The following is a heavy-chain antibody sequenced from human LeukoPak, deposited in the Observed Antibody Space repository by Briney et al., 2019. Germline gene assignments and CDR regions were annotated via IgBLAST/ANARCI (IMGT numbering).Heavy chain of an antibody. CDR3: TKFDAPSDRKNY. J-gene: IGHJ4*02. V-gene: IGHV3-23*01. CDR2: ISGSDTST. Sequence: QPGGSLRLSCAASGFTFTSYAMNWVRQAPGEGLEWVSTISGSDTSTYYADSVKGRFTISRDNSKNTLYMQMNSLRAEDTAVYYCTKFDAPSDRKNYWGQGTLVTVSS. CDR1: GFTFTSYA.